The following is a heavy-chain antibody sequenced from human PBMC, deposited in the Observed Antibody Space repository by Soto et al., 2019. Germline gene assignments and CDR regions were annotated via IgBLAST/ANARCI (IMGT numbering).Heavy chain of an antibody. D-gene: IGHD2-2*01. Sequence: VQLQQWGAGVLKPSETLSLTCAAHGGSFSGFQWSWIRQAPGKGLEWNGEINHNGDTNYNPSLKSRVTISIDTSKNEFSLKLTSVTAGDTARYYCAREWGFCDGTRCFPLFYYWGQG. CDR2: INHNGDT. J-gene: IGHJ4*02. V-gene: IGHV4-34*01. CDR3: AREWGFCDGTRCFPLFYY. CDR1: GGSFSGFQ.